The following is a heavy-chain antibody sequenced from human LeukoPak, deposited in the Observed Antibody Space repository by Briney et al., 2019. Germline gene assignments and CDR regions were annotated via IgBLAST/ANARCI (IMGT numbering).Heavy chain of an antibody. CDR1: GFTLSSYD. J-gene: IGHJ4*02. CDR3: AKFSYGFYKYVDY. Sequence: PGGSLRLSCAASGFTLSSYDMHWVRQAPGKGLEWVAVISYDGSNKYYADSVKGRFTISRDNSKNTVSLEMNSLGAEDTAVYYCAKFSYGFYKYVDYWGQGTLVAVSS. D-gene: IGHD3-9*01. V-gene: IGHV3-30*18. CDR2: ISYDGSNK.